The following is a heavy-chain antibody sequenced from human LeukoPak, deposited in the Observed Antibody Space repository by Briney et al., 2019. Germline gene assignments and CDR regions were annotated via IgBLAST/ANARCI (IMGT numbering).Heavy chain of an antibody. CDR1: GFTFSSYS. V-gene: IGHV3-48*02. CDR3: ARDRVAFYYYGSGSYYYDAFDI. CDR2: ISSSSTI. J-gene: IGHJ3*02. Sequence: PGGSQRLSCAASGFTFSSYSMNWVRQAPGKGLEWVSYISSSSTIYYADSVKGRFTISRDNAKNSLYLQMNSLRDEDTAVYYCARDRVAFYYYGSGSYYYDAFDIWGQGTMVTVSS. D-gene: IGHD3-10*01.